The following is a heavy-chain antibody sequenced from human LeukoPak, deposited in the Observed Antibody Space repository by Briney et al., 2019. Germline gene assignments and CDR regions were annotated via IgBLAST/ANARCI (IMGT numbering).Heavy chain of an antibody. CDR3: ARAGVNQLLWFGELPKVWNDGGFDY. Sequence: PGGSLRLSCAASGFTFSSYSMNWVRQAPGKGLEWVSSISSSSSYIYYAGSVKGRFTISRDNAKNSLYLQMNSLRAEDTAVYYCARAGVNQLLWFGELPKVWNDGGFDYWGQGTLVTVSS. CDR2: ISSSSSYI. D-gene: IGHD3-10*01. CDR1: GFTFSSYS. J-gene: IGHJ4*02. V-gene: IGHV3-21*01.